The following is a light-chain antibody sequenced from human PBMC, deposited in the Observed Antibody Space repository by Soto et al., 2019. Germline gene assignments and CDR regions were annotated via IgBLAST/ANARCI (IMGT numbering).Light chain of an antibody. V-gene: IGKV3-11*01. Sequence: EIVLTQSPATLSLSPGERAVLSCRASLSVGSYLAWYQQKPGQAPRLLIYDASNRATGIPARFSGSGSGTDFTLTISSLEPEDFGVYYCQQRSNWPLMYTFGQGTKVEMK. CDR3: QQRSNWPLMYT. CDR1: LSVGSY. J-gene: IGKJ2*01. CDR2: DAS.